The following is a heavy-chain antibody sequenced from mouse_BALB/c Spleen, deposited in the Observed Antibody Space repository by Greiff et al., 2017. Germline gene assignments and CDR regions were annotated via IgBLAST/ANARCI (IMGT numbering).Heavy chain of an antibody. D-gene: IGHD1-2*01. Sequence: EVQLVESGPGLVKPSQSLSLTCSVTGYSITSGYYWNWIRQFPGNKLEWMGYISYDGSNNYNPSLKNRISITRDTSKNQFFLKLNSVTTEDTATYYCARYYGYVSPYAMDYWGQGTSVTVSS. V-gene: IGHV3-6*02. CDR1: GYSITSGYY. J-gene: IGHJ4*01. CDR2: ISYDGSN. CDR3: ARYYGYVSPYAMDY.